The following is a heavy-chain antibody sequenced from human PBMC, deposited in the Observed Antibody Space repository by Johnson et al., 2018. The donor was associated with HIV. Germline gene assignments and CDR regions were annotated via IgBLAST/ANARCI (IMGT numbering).Heavy chain of an antibody. Sequence: QVHLVESGGGLLKPGGSLRLSCAASGVTFSDYSMSWIRQAPGKGLEWISSISSGGSTKYYTDSVKGRFTISMDNTKNSLYLEMNSLRAEDTAVYYCARERGYSSVLWKLSEAAFDIWGQGTMVTVSS. CDR1: GVTFSDYS. CDR2: ISSGGSTK. CDR3: ARERGYSSVLWKLSEAAFDI. V-gene: IGHV3-11*04. J-gene: IGHJ3*02. D-gene: IGHD6-19*01.